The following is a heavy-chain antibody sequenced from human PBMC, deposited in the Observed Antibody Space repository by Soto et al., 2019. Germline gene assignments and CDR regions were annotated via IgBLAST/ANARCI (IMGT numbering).Heavy chain of an antibody. J-gene: IGHJ6*02. CDR2: MNPNSGNT. CDR3: ARGARITIFGVVIKAYGMDV. V-gene: IGHV1-8*01. CDR1: GYTFTRYD. D-gene: IGHD3-3*01. Sequence: ASVKVSCKGSGYTFTRYDVNWLRMATGQGLEWMGWMNPNSGNTGYAQKFQGRVTMTRNTSISTAYMELSSLRSEDTAVYYCARGARITIFGVVIKAYGMDVWGQGTTVTVSS.